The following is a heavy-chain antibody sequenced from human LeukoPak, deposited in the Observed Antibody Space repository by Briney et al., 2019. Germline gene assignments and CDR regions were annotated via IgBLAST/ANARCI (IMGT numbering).Heavy chain of an antibody. D-gene: IGHD2-2*02. CDR1: GLSFSSYA. J-gene: IGHJ4*02. Sequence: PGGSLRLSCAASGLSFSSYAMTWVRQAPGKGLEWVSALGVSGGNTYYADSVKRRFTISRANSKNTLYLQMNSLRAEDTAVYYCAKADSTTWYNNYVDGWGQGALVTVSS. CDR3: AKADSTTWYNNYVDG. CDR2: LGVSGGNT. V-gene: IGHV3-23*01.